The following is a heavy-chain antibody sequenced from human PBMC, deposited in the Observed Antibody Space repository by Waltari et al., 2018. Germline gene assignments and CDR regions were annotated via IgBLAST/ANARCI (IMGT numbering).Heavy chain of an antibody. D-gene: IGHD2-2*01. CDR2: INPNSGGT. CDR1: GYTFTGYY. J-gene: IGHJ5*02. Sequence: QVQLVQSGAEVKKPGASVKVSCKASGYTFTGYYMHWVRQAPGQGLEWMGWINPNSGGTNYAQKFQGRVTMTRDTSISTAYMELSRLRSDDTAVYYCARGAPDIVVVPAAFNWFDPWGQGTLVTVSS. V-gene: IGHV1-2*02. CDR3: ARGAPDIVVVPAAFNWFDP.